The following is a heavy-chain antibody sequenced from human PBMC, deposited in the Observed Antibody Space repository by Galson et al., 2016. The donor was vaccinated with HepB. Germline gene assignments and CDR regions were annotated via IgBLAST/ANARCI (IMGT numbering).Heavy chain of an antibody. Sequence: SLRLSCAASGFTVGNNYMSWVRQAPGKGLEWVSLIYSGGNTLYADSVKGRFSISRDNSKNTLYLQMNSLSAEDTAVYHCARNPGASTWGWGQGTLVTVAS. CDR2: IYSGGNT. J-gene: IGHJ4*02. CDR1: GFTVGNNY. V-gene: IGHV3-66*01. D-gene: IGHD6-13*01. CDR3: ARNPGASTWG.